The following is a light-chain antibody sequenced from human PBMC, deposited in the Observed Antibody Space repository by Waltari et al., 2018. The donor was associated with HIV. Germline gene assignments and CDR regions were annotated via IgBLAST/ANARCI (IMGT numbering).Light chain of an antibody. J-gene: IGLJ1*01. CDR2: DVN. Sequence: QSALAQPASVSGSPGQSITIFCTGTNDDIGRHAYVSWYKVVPNQAPNLLIFDVNRRPSGTSHRFSGFKSGYTASLMIFGLQPEDEADYFCSSYVEGGAYVFGAGTKVTVL. CDR1: NDDIGRHAY. V-gene: IGLV2-23*02. CDR3: SSYVEGGAYV.